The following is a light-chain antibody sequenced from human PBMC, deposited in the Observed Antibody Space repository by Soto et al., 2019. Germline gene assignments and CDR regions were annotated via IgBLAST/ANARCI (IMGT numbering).Light chain of an antibody. J-gene: IGLJ3*02. CDR1: SSNIGNNY. V-gene: IGLV1-51*01. CDR2: DNN. Sequence: QSVLTQPPSVSAAPGQKVTISCSGSSSNIGNNYVSWYQQLPGTAPKLLIYDNNKRPSQIPDRFSGSKSGTSATLGITGLQTGDEADYYCGTWDNSLSAWVFGGGTKLTVL. CDR3: GTWDNSLSAWV.